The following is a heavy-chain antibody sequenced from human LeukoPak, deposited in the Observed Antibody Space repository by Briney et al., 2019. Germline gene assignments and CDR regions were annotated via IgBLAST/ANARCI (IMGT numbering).Heavy chain of an antibody. CDR3: ARTGTTPYDAFDI. CDR1: GYTFTSYW. V-gene: IGHV5-51*01. Sequence: GESLKIPCKGSGYTFTSYWIGWVRQMPGKGLEWMGIIYPDDSDTRYSPSFQGQVSISADKSISTAYLQWSSLKAWDTAMYYCARTGTTPYDAFDIWGQGTLVTVSS. J-gene: IGHJ3*02. D-gene: IGHD4-17*01. CDR2: IYPDDSDT.